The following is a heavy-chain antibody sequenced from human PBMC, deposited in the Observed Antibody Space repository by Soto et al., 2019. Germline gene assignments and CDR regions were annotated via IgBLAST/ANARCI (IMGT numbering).Heavy chain of an antibody. V-gene: IGHV3-30*18. CDR3: AKDRGSSWYGFDY. Sequence: QVQLMESGGGVVQPGRSLRLSCAASGFTFSSYGMHWVRQAPGKGLEWVAVISYDGSNKYYADSVKGRFTISRDNSKNTLYLQMNSLRAEDTAVYYCAKDRGSSWYGFDYWGQGTLVTVSS. CDR2: ISYDGSNK. D-gene: IGHD6-13*01. J-gene: IGHJ4*02. CDR1: GFTFSSYG.